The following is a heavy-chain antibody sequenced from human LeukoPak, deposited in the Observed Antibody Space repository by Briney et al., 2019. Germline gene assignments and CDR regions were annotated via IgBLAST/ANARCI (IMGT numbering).Heavy chain of an antibody. CDR3: AREVGDIVVVPAAKDYYGMDV. D-gene: IGHD2-2*01. V-gene: IGHV3-30*03. Sequence: GRSLRLSCAASGFTFSTYGMHWVRQAPGKGLEWVAVISYDGSNEYYADSVKGRFTISRDNSKNTLYLQMNSLRAEDTAVYYCAREVGDIVVVPAAKDYYGMDVWGQGTTVTVSS. CDR2: ISYDGSNE. CDR1: GFTFSTYG. J-gene: IGHJ6*02.